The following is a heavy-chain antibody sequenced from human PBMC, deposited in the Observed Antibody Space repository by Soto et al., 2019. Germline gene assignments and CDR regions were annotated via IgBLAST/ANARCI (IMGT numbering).Heavy chain of an antibody. Sequence: SETLSLTCTVSGGSIDSYYWTWIRQPPGKGLEWIGYVYYTGTTTYSPSLKSRVTISVDTSMNQISLKLSSVTAAATAFYYCARLGGYYQSLDTWGQGTLDTVS. V-gene: IGHV4-59*08. D-gene: IGHD3-22*01. CDR3: ARLGGYYQSLDT. CDR2: VYYTGTT. J-gene: IGHJ5*02. CDR1: GGSIDSYY.